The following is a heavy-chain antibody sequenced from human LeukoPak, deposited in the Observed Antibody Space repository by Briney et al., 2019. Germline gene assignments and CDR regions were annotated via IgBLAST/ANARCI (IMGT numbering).Heavy chain of an antibody. D-gene: IGHD3-9*01. Sequence: PGGSLRLSCAASGFTFSSYGMHWVRQAPGKGLEWVAFIRYDGSNKYYADSVKGRFTISRDNSKNTLYLQMNSLRAEDTAVYYCAKAYYDILTGYYGAFDIWGQGTMVTVSS. V-gene: IGHV3-30*02. CDR3: AKAYYDILTGYYGAFDI. CDR1: GFTFSSYG. J-gene: IGHJ3*02. CDR2: IRYDGSNK.